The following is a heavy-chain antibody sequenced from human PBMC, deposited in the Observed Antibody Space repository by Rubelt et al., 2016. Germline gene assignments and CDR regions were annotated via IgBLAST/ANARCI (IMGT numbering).Heavy chain of an antibody. CDR2: IDHGGST. CDR1: GGSFSGYF. J-gene: IGHJ5*02. Sequence: QVQLQQWGAGLLKPSETLSRTCAVYGGSFSGYFWSWIRQPPGMGLEWIGEIDHGGSTNYNPSFKSRVTMSLDMSRNEFSLKVRYGTAADTAMYDCVGSPPRLNRRLDPWGQGTLVTVAS. V-gene: IGHV4-34*02. CDR3: VGSPPRLNRRLDP. D-gene: IGHD2/OR15-2a*01.